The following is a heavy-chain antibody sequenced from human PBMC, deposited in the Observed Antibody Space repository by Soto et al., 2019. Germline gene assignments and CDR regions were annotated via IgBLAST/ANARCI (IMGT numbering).Heavy chain of an antibody. D-gene: IGHD4-4*01. CDR3: ARRNRPSYTSDY. CDR1: GFTFSSYW. CDR2: INDDGRRT. J-gene: IGHJ4*02. Sequence: EVQLVESGGGLVQPGGSLRLSCAASGFTFSSYWMHWVRQAPGTGLEWVSRINDDGRRTSYADSVKGRFTISRDNAKNTLYLQMNSLRDDDTAIYYCARRNRPSYTSDYWGQGTLVTVSS. V-gene: IGHV3-74*01.